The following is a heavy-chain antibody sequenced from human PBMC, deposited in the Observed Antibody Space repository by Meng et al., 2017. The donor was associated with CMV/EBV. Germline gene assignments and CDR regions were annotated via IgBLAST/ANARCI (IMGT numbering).Heavy chain of an antibody. J-gene: IGHJ6*02. CDR1: GYTFTNYY. CDR3: AKGDIVVVPAVYYYGMDV. CDR2: INPNSGGT. D-gene: IGHD2-2*01. Sequence: ASVKVSCKASGYTFTNYYMHWVRQAPGQGLEWMGWINPNSGGTNYAQKFQGRVTMTRDTSISTAYMELSRLRSDDTAVYYCAKGDIVVVPAVYYYGMDVWGQGTTVTVSS. V-gene: IGHV1-2*02.